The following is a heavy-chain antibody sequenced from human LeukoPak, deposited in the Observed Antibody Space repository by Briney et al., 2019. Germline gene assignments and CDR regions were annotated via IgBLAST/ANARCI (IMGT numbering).Heavy chain of an antibody. CDR2: IYYSGST. V-gene: IGHV4-39*01. CDR3: ARRPYYYGMDV. Sequence: SETLSLTCTVSGVSISSSNYYWGWIRQPPGKGLEWIGRIYYSGSTYYNPSLKSRVTISVDTSKNQFSLKLSSVTAADTAVYYCARRPYYYGMDVWGQGTTVTVS. J-gene: IGHJ6*02. CDR1: GVSISSSNYY.